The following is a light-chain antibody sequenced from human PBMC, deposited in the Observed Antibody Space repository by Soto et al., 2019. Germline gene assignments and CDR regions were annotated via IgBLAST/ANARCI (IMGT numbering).Light chain of an antibody. Sequence: EIVMTQSPATLSVSPGERVTLSCRASQSVSVDLAWYQQRPGQAPRLLIYGASTRATGIPVRFSGSGSGTEFSLTISSLQSEDFAFYYCQQYNNWPPWTFGQGTKVAIK. CDR2: GAS. CDR1: QSVSVD. CDR3: QQYNNWPPWT. V-gene: IGKV3-15*01. J-gene: IGKJ1*01.